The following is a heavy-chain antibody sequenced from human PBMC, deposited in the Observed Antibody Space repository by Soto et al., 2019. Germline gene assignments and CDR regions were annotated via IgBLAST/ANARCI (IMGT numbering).Heavy chain of an antibody. V-gene: IGHV1-46*01. J-gene: IGHJ2*01. D-gene: IGHD3-22*01. CDR3: ARVARIVVVITNWYFDL. CDR2: INPSDGST. Sequence: GASVKVSCKASGYTFTSYYMHWVRQAPGQGLEWMGIINPSDGSTSYAQKFQGRVTMTTDTSTSTAYMELRSLRSDDTAVYYCARVARIVVVITNWYFDLWGRGTLVTVSS. CDR1: GYTFTSYY.